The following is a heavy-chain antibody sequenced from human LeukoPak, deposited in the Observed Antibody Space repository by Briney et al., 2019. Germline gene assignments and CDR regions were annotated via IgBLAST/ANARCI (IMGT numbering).Heavy chain of an antibody. CDR2: ISWGGVNT. CDR1: GFTFDDYA. D-gene: IGHD4-17*01. CDR3: ARDPDYGDYVLDRFEGPEREWIDY. Sequence: GGSLRLSCAASGFTFDDYAMHWVRQAPGKGLQGVSVISWGGVNTYYADSVKGRFTISRDNAKNSLYLQMNSLRAEDTAVYYCARDPDYGDYVLDRFEGPEREWIDYWGQGTLVTVSS. J-gene: IGHJ4*02. V-gene: IGHV3-43D*03.